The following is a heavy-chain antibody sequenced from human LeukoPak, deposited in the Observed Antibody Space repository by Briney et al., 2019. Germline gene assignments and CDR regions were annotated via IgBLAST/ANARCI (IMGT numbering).Heavy chain of an antibody. CDR3: ARSIESTSSLKTNFDY. CDR2: ISYDGSNK. J-gene: IGHJ4*02. CDR1: GFTFSSYA. D-gene: IGHD1/OR15-1a*01. Sequence: GGSLRLSCAASGFTFSSYAMHWVRQAPGQGLEWVAVISYDGSNKYYADSVKGRFTISRDNSKNTLYLQMNSLRVEDTAMYYCARSIESTSSLKTNFDYWGQGTLVTVSS. V-gene: IGHV3-30-3*01.